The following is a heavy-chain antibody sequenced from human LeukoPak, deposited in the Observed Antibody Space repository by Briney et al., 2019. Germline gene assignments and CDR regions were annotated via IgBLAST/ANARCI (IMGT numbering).Heavy chain of an antibody. CDR3: ARRYKYDFWSGYYNPTPFDY. V-gene: IGHV4-34*01. D-gene: IGHD3-3*01. J-gene: IGHJ4*02. CDR2: INHSGST. CDR1: GGSFSGYY. Sequence: SETLSLTCAVCGGSFSGYYWSWIRQPPGKGLEWIGEINHSGSTNYNPSLKSRVTISVDTSKNQFFLKLSSVTAADTAVYYCARRYKYDFWSGYYNPTPFDYWGQGTLVTVSS.